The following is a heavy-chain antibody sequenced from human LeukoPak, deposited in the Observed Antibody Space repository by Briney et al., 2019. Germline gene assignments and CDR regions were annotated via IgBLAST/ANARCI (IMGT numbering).Heavy chain of an antibody. V-gene: IGHV3-74*01. Sequence: GGSLRLSCAASGFTFSGYWMHWVRQAPGKGLVWVSRINSAGNTTNYADSVKGRFTISRDNSKNTLYLQMNSLRAEDTAVYYCAKATGYSSGWYVDYWGQGTLVTVSS. CDR3: AKATGYSSGWYVDY. J-gene: IGHJ4*02. CDR2: INSAGNTT. D-gene: IGHD6-19*01. CDR1: GFTFSGYW.